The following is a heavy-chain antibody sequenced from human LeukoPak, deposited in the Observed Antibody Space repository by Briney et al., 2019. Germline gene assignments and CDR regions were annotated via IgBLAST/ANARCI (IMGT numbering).Heavy chain of an antibody. CDR1: GFRFDDYG. CDR3: ARGPLFGEFKGFDP. Sequence: GGSLRLSCAASGFRFDDYGMSWVRQAPGKGLEWVSGINWNGGSTGYADSVKGRFTISRDNAKNSLYLQMNGLRAEDTALYHCARGPLFGEFKGFDPWGQGTLVTVSS. V-gene: IGHV3-20*01. D-gene: IGHD3-10*01. CDR2: INWNGGST. J-gene: IGHJ5*02.